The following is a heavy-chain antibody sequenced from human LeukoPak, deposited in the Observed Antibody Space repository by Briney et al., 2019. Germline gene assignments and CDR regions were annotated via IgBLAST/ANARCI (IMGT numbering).Heavy chain of an antibody. Sequence: GGSLRLSCAASGFTFDDYTMHWVRHAPGKGLEWVSLISWDGGSTYYADSVKGRFTISRDNSKNSLYLQMNSLRTEDTALYYCAKDRGYYDSSGGLDYWGQGTLVTVSS. CDR1: GFTFDDYT. D-gene: IGHD3-22*01. J-gene: IGHJ4*02. CDR2: ISWDGGST. V-gene: IGHV3-43*01. CDR3: AKDRGYYDSSGGLDY.